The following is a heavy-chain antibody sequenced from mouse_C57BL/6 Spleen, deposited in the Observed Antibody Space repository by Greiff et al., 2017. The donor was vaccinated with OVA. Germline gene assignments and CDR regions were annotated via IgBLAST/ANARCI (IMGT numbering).Heavy chain of an antibody. Sequence: QVQLQQSGAELVRPGASVKLSCKASGYTFTDYYINWVKQRPGQGLEWIARIYPGSGNTYYNEKFKGKATLTAEKSSSPAYLQLSSLTSEDSAVYCCARCDYGSSSYYAMDYWGQGTSVTVSS. V-gene: IGHV1-76*01. CDR3: ARCDYGSSSYYAMDY. J-gene: IGHJ4*01. CDR1: GYTFTDYY. D-gene: IGHD1-1*01. CDR2: IYPGSGNT.